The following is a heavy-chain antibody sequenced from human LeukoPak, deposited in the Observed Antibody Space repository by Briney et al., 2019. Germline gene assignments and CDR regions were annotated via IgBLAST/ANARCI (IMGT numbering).Heavy chain of an antibody. CDR3: ARAYEFSEEKYYFDY. J-gene: IGHJ4*02. Sequence: SETLSLTCTVSGGSISSYYWSWIRQPPGKGLEWIGYIYYSGSTNYNPSLKSRVTISVDTSKNQFSLKLSSVTPEDTAVYYCARAYEFSEEKYYFDYWGQGTLVTVSS. D-gene: IGHD5-12*01. CDR2: IYYSGST. CDR1: GGSISSYY. V-gene: IGHV4-59*12.